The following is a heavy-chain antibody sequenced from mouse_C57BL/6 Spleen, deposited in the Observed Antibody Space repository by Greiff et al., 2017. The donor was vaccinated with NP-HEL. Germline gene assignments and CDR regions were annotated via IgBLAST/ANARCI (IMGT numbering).Heavy chain of an antibody. CDR3: TRWDDYDGDYYAMDY. CDR2: IYPGNSDT. J-gene: IGHJ4*01. V-gene: IGHV1-5*01. CDR1: GYTFTSYW. Sequence: EVQLQQSGTVLARPGASVKMSCKTSGYTFTSYWMHWVKQRPGQGLEWIGAIYPGNSDTSYNQKFKGTAKLTAVTSASTAYMELSSLTNEDSAVYYCTRWDDYDGDYYAMDYWGQGTSVTVSS. D-gene: IGHD2-4*01.